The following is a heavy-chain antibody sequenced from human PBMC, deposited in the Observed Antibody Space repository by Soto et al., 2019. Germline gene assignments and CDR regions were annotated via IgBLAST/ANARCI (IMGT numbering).Heavy chain of an antibody. J-gene: IGHJ4*02. CDR3: ARGPILG. CDR2: INHSGST. V-gene: IGHV4-34*01. D-gene: IGHD2-15*01. CDR1: GGSFSGYY. Sequence: SETLSLTCAVYGGSFSGYYWSWIRQPPGKGLEWIGEINHSGSTNYNPSLKRRVTISVDTSKNQFSLKLSSVTAADTAVYYCARGPILGWGQGTLVTVSS.